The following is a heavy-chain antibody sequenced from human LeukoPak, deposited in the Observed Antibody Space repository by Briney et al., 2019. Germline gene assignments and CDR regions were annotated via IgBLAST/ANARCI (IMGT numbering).Heavy chain of an antibody. CDR2: IFNSGRT. CDR3: ARNGHYNLDY. Sequence: SETLSPTCVVSGGSIASGNWWSWVRQSPGKGLEWIGEIFNSGRTTYNPSLKSRVTMSVDKSKNTFPLDLTSVTAADTAVYYCARNGHYNLDYWGQGTQVTVSS. D-gene: IGHD1-14*01. V-gene: IGHV4/OR15-8*01. CDR1: GGSIASGNW. J-gene: IGHJ4*02.